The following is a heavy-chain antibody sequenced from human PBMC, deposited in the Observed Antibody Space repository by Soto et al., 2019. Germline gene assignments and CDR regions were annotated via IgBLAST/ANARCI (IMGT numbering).Heavy chain of an antibody. CDR3: ARGYCSGGSCFDGGVDY. CDR2: IIPILDIA. Sequence: QVQLVQSGAEVKKPGSSVKVSCKASGGTFSSYTISWVRQAPGQGLEWMGRIIPILDIANYAQKFQGRVTITADKSTSTAYMELSSLRSEDTAVYYCARGYCSGGSCFDGGVDYWGQGTLVTVSS. D-gene: IGHD2-15*01. J-gene: IGHJ4*02. CDR1: GGTFSSYT. V-gene: IGHV1-69*02.